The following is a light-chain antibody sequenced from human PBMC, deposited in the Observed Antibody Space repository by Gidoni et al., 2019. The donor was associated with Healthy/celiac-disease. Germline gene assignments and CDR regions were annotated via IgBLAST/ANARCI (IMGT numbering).Light chain of an antibody. CDR1: NIGSKS. CDR2: YDS. Sequence: SYVLTQPPSVSVAPGKTARITCGGNNIGSKSVHWYQQKPGQAPVLVIYYDSDRPSGIPERFSGSNSGNTATLTISRVEAGDEADYYCQVWDSGSDLDVVFGGGTKLTVL. J-gene: IGLJ2*01. V-gene: IGLV3-21*04. CDR3: QVWDSGSDLDVV.